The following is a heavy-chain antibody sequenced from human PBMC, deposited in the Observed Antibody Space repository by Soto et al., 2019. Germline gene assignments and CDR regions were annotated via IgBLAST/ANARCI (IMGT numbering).Heavy chain of an antibody. Sequence: ASVKVSCKASGGTFSSYAISWVRQAPGQGLEWMGGIIPIFGTANYAQKFQGRVTITADESTSTAYMELSSLRSEDTAVYYCASPRYCTNGVCYLVHAFDIWGQGTMVTVSS. CDR2: IIPIFGTA. CDR1: GGTFSSYA. J-gene: IGHJ3*02. CDR3: ASPRYCTNGVCYLVHAFDI. D-gene: IGHD2-8*01. V-gene: IGHV1-69*13.